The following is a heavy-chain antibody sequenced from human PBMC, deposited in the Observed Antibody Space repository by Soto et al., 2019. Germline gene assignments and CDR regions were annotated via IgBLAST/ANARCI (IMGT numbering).Heavy chain of an antibody. CDR3: AIGERYFDWGSFDY. D-gene: IGHD3-9*01. J-gene: IGHJ4*02. Sequence: QVQLVQSGAEVKKPGSSVKVSCKASGGTFSSYAISWVREAPGQGLEWMGGIIPIFGTANYAQKFQGRVTITADESTSTAYMELSCLRSEDTAVYHCAIGERYFDWGSFDYWGQGTLVTLSS. V-gene: IGHV1-69*01. CDR2: IIPIFGTA. CDR1: GGTFSSYA.